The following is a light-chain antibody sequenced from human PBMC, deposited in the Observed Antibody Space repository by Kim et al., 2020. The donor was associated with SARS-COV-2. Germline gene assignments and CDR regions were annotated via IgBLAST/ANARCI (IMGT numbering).Light chain of an antibody. Sequence: SYELTQPLSVSVALGQTARITCGGNNIGTKNVHWFQQKPGQAPVLVIYRDRNRPSGIPERFSGANSGNTATLTISRAQPGDEAGYYCQVWDSSTGVFGGGTKLTVL. CDR1: NIGTKN. CDR2: RDR. V-gene: IGLV3-9*01. CDR3: QVWDSSTGV. J-gene: IGLJ3*02.